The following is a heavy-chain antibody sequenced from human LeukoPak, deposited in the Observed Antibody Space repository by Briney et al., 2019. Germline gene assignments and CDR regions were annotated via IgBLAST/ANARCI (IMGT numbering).Heavy chain of an antibody. J-gene: IGHJ4*02. CDR3: AAWYSETTQEHNS. CDR1: GFTFSKSW. CDR2: ISPDGNGK. D-gene: IGHD2-21*01. Sequence: GGSLRLSCEASGFTFSKSWMNWVRQSPGKGLEWVANISPDGNGKRSVDSVKGRFTVSRDNAKASLFLQMNNLRAEDTALYYCAAWYSETTQEHNSWVQGTLVTVSS. V-gene: IGHV3-7*02.